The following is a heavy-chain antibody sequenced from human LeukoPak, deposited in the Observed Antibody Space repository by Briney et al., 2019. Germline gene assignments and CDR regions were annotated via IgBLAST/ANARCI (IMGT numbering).Heavy chain of an antibody. CDR2: IYYSGST. CDR1: GGSISSGGYY. Sequence: PSETLSLTCTVSGGSISSGGYYWSWIRQHPGKGLEWIGYIYYSGSTYYNPSLKSRVTISVDTSKNQFSLKLSSVTAADTAVYYCARLSGTTVAAGFDYWGQGTLVTVSS. J-gene: IGHJ4*02. V-gene: IGHV4-31*03. D-gene: IGHD4-23*01. CDR3: ARLSGTTVAAGFDY.